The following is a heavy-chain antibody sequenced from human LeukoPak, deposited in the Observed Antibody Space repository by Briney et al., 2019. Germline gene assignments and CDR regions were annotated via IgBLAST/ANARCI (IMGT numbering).Heavy chain of an antibody. Sequence: SETLSLTCAVHGGSFSGYHWNWIRHTPGKGLDLKVAINDRGHTNYNPSLESRITISVDTSKKQFSLNLSSVTAADTAVYYCARDPTTVVTTPYYFDVWGQGTLVTVSS. D-gene: IGHD4-23*01. J-gene: IGHJ4*02. CDR3: ARDPTTVVTTPYYFDV. CDR1: GGSFSGYH. V-gene: IGHV4-34*01. CDR2: INDRGHT.